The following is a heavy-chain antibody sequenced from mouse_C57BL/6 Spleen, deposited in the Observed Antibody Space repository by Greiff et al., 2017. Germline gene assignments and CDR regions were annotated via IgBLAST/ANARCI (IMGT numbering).Heavy chain of an antibody. CDR1: GFSLTSYG. CDR2: IWGDGST. V-gene: IGHV2-3*01. CDR3: AKGDDDYYSSWFAY. D-gene: IGHD2-3*01. Sequence: QVQLQQSGPGLVAPSHSLSIPCTVPGFSLTSYGVSWVRQPPGKGLEWLGVIWGDGSTNYHSALISRLSISKDNSKSQVFLKLNSLQTDDTATYYCAKGDDDYYSSWFAYWGQGTLVTVSA. J-gene: IGHJ3*01.